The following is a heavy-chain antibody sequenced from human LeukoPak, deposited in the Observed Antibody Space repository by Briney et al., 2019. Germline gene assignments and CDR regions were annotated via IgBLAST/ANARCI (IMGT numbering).Heavy chain of an antibody. J-gene: IGHJ4*02. Sequence: SETLSLTCTVSGSSISSHSWGWVRQPPGKGLEWIGYDSNNGNINYNPALKSRVAISVDTSKRQFSLKLSSVTAADTAIYYCARDNWGSLDYWGQGTLVTVSS. V-gene: IGHV4-59*11. CDR1: GSSISSHS. CDR3: ARDNWGSLDY. CDR2: DSNNGNI. D-gene: IGHD7-27*01.